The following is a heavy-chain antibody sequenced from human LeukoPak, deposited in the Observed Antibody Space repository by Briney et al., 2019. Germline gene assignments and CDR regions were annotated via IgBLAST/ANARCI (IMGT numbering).Heavy chain of an antibody. V-gene: IGHV4-30-4*01. CDR2: IYYSGST. D-gene: IGHD3-10*01. J-gene: IGHJ4*02. CDR3: ARLGRFGARGVDY. CDR1: GGSISSGDFY. Sequence: SETLSLTCTVSGGSISSGDFYWSWIRQPPRTGLEWIGYIYYSGSTYYTPSLKSRVTISLDASKNQFSLKLTSVAAADTAVYYCARLGRFGARGVDYWGQGTLVSVSS.